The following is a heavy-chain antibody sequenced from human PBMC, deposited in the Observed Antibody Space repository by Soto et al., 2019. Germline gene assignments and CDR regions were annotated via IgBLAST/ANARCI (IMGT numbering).Heavy chain of an antibody. CDR3: AREGRGKKAGYNGLVSLGY. CDR1: GSRFSNYV. Sequence: KVSCKVSGSRFSNYVISWVRQAPGHGLEWLGRIIPIFNSTKYAQSFQGRVTITADKSTSTASLELSSLRSDDTAVYYCAREGRGKKAGYNGLVSLGYWGQGTLVTVSS. D-gene: IGHD2-2*02. CDR2: IIPIFNST. J-gene: IGHJ4*02. V-gene: IGHV1-69*06.